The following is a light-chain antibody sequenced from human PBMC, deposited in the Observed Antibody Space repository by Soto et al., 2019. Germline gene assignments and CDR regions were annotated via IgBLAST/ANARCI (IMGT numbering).Light chain of an antibody. J-gene: IGKJ4*01. Sequence: ETVMTQSPATLSVSPGERATLSCRASQSVSSNLAWYQQKPGQAPRLLIYGASSRATGIPDRISGSGSGTEFTLTISRLEPEDFAVYYCQQYGKLPVTFGGGTKVDIK. CDR2: GAS. CDR3: QQYGKLPVT. CDR1: QSVSSN. V-gene: IGKV3-20*01.